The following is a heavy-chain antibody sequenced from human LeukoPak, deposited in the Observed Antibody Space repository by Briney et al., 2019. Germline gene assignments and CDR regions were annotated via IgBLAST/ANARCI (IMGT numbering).Heavy chain of an antibody. V-gene: IGHV2-5*01. CDR2: IYWNDDK. CDR1: GFSLSTSGVG. CDR3: GGPTYYFDY. D-gene: IGHD3-16*01. J-gene: IGHJ4*02. Sequence: SGPTLVNPTQTLTLTYTFSGFSLSTSGVGVGWIRQPPGKALEWLALIYWNDDKRYSPSLKSRLTITKDTSKNQVVLTMTNMDPVDTATYYCGGPTYYFDYWGQGTLVTVSS.